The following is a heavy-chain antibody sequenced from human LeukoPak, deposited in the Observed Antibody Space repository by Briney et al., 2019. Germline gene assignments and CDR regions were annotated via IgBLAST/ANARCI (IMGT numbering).Heavy chain of an antibody. D-gene: IGHD5-12*01. Sequence: ASVKVSCKASGYTFTSYDINWVRQATGQGLEWMGWMNPNSGNTGYAQKFQGRVTMTRNTSISTAYMELNSLRAEDTAVYYCARENRGPVATMVDYWGQGTLVTVSS. V-gene: IGHV1-8*01. CDR1: GYTFTSYD. CDR2: MNPNSGNT. CDR3: ARENRGPVATMVDY. J-gene: IGHJ4*02.